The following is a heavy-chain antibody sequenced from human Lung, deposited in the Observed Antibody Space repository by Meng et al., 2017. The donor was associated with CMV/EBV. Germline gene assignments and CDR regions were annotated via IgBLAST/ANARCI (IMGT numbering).Heavy chain of an antibody. CDR3: ARFNAIFYDSSGHYYDH. J-gene: IGHJ4*02. D-gene: IGHD3-22*01. Sequence: YTFTGYYMHWVRQAQGQVIEWMGWINANSGATNYAQKFQGRVTMTRDTSITTAYMELSRLRSDDTALYYCARFNAIFYDSSGHYYDHWGQGTLVTVSS. V-gene: IGHV1-2*02. CDR2: INANSGAT. CDR1: YTFTGYY.